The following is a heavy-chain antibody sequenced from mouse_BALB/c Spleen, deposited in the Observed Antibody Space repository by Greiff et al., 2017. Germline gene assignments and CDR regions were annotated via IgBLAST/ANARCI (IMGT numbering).Heavy chain of an antibody. CDR3: ARWLDYADY. J-gene: IGHJ4*01. CDR1: GFNIKDTY. D-gene: IGHD1-1*01. V-gene: IGHV14-3*02. CDR2: IDPANGNT. Sequence: VHVKQSGAELVKPGASVKLSCTASGFNIKDTYMHWVKQRPEQGLEWIGRIDPANGNTKYDPKFQGKATITADTSSNTAYLQLSSLTSEDTAVYYCARWLDYADYWGQGTSVTVSS.